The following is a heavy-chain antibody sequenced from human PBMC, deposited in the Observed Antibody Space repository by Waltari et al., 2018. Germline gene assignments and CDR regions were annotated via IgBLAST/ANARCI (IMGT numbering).Heavy chain of an antibody. D-gene: IGHD5-12*01. Sequence: QVQLQESGPGLVKPSETRSLTCTVAGGSISSYYWSWIRQPAGKGLEWIGRIYTSGRTHSNPSLTSRFTMSVDTSKNQFSLKLSSVTAAATAVYYCARGHRWLPEDYWGQGPLVTVSS. CDR3: ARGHRWLPEDY. V-gene: IGHV4-4*07. J-gene: IGHJ4*02. CDR2: IYTSGRT. CDR1: GGSISSYY.